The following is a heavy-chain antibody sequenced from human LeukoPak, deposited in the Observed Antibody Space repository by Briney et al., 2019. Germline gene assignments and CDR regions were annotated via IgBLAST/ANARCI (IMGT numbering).Heavy chain of an antibody. V-gene: IGHV1-2*02. J-gene: IGHJ4*02. D-gene: IGHD3-22*01. CDR3: ARVKTMIIVVSLFDY. CDR1: GYTFTNYD. Sequence: ASVKVSCKASGYTFTNYDINWVRQATGQGLEWMGWINPNSGGTNYAQQFQGRLTMTRDTSISTAYMELSRLRSDDTAVYYCARVKTMIIVVSLFDYWGQGTLVTVPS. CDR2: INPNSGGT.